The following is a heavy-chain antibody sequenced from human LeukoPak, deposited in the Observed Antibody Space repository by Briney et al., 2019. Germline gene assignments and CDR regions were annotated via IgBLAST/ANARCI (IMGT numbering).Heavy chain of an antibody. D-gene: IGHD6-19*01. Sequence: GGSLRLSCAASGFSFRNYAMAWVRQAPGKGLEWVSVISDSGDTTYYADSVKGRFTISRDNSKNTLYLQMNSLRAEATAVYYCAKDRRRTSGWYVFDYWGQGTLVTVSS. CDR1: GFSFRNYA. J-gene: IGHJ4*02. V-gene: IGHV3-23*01. CDR3: AKDRRRTSGWYVFDY. CDR2: ISDSGDTT.